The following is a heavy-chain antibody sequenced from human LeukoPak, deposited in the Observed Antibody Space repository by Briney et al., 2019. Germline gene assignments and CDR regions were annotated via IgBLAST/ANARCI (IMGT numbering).Heavy chain of an antibody. Sequence: GGSLRLSCAASGFTFSIYGMSWVRQAPGKGLEWVSGISGSGGGGSTYYADSVKGRFTISRDNPKNTLYLQMNSLRAEDTAVYYCAKKFSGISYYFDYWGQGTLVTVSS. CDR2: ISGSGGGGST. D-gene: IGHD1-26*01. V-gene: IGHV3-23*01. J-gene: IGHJ4*02. CDR3: AKKFSGISYYFDY. CDR1: GFTFSIYG.